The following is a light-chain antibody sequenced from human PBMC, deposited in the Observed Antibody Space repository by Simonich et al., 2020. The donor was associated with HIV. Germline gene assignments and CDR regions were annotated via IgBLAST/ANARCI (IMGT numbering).Light chain of an antibody. Sequence: SSVLTQPPSVSVAPGKTARITCGGNNIGRKSGTWYPQKPGQAPVLVVYDDSDRPSGIPERFSGSNSGNTATLTISRVEAGDEADYYCQVWDSSSDHPVFGGGTKLTVL. CDR3: QVWDSSSDHPV. V-gene: IGLV3-21*03. J-gene: IGLJ3*02. CDR1: NIGRKS. CDR2: DDS.